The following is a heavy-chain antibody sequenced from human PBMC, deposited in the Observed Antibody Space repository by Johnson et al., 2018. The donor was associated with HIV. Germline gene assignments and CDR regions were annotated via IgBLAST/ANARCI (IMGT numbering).Heavy chain of an antibody. V-gene: IGHV3-74*02. CDR3: ARSASKYDSSGRG. D-gene: IGHD3-22*01. CDR1: GFTFNNYW. CDR2: INTDGSST. Sequence: VQLVESGGGLVQPGESLRLSCAASGFTFNNYWMHWVRLGPGTGLMWVSHINTDGSSTIYADSVKGRFTISRDNAKNTLYLQMNSLRAEDTAVYYCARSASKYDSSGRGWGQGTMVTVSS. J-gene: IGHJ3*01.